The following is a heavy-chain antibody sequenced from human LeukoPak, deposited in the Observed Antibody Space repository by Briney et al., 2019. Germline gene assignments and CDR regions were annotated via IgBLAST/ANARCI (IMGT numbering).Heavy chain of an antibody. CDR2: IYYSGST. CDR1: GGSISSYY. CDR3: ARAGYCSGGSCYLRYYYYCSMDV. Sequence: SETLSLTCTVSGGSISSYYWSWVRQPPGKGLEWIGYIYYSGSTNYNPSLKSRVTISVDTSKNQFSLKLSSVTAADTAVYYCARAGYCSGGSCYLRYYYYCSMDVWGQGTTVTVSS. V-gene: IGHV4-59*01. D-gene: IGHD2-15*01. J-gene: IGHJ6*02.